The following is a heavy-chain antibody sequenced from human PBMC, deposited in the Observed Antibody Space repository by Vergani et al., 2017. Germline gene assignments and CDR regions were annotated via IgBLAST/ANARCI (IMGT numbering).Heavy chain of an antibody. V-gene: IGHV3-23*01. Sequence: EVQLLESGGGLVQPGGSLRLSCAASGFTFSSYAMSWVRQAPGKGLEWVSAISGSGGSTYYADSVKGRFTISRDNSKNTLYLQMNSLRAEDTAVYYCARGPSGYSYGLKRAYYFDYWGQGTLVTVSS. D-gene: IGHD5-18*01. CDR2: ISGSGGST. CDR3: ARGPSGYSYGLKRAYYFDY. CDR1: GFTFSSYA. J-gene: IGHJ4*02.